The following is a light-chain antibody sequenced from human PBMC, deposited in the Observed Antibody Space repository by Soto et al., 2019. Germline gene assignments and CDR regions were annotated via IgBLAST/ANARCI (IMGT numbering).Light chain of an antibody. CDR1: QSVSFY. Sequence: EIVLTQSPATLSLSAGERATLSCRASQSVSFYLAWYQHKPGQAPRLLIYDTSNRATGIPARFSGSGSGTDFTLTISNLEPEDFAVYYCQQRSDWPPSITFGQGTRLEIK. CDR3: QQRSDWPPSIT. CDR2: DTS. V-gene: IGKV3-11*01. J-gene: IGKJ5*01.